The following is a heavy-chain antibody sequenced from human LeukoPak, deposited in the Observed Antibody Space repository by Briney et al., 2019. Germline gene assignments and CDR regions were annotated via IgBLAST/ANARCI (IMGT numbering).Heavy chain of an antibody. J-gene: IGHJ5*02. D-gene: IGHD2-2*01. V-gene: IGHV1-3*01. CDR1: GCTFTSYA. Sequence: ASVKVSCKASGCTFTSYAMRWVRLAPGQRLEWMGWINAGNGNTKYSQKFQGRVTITRDTSASTAYMELSSLRSEDTAVYYCARSIVVVPVEFDPWGQGTLVTVSS. CDR3: ARSIVVVPVEFDP. CDR2: INAGNGNT.